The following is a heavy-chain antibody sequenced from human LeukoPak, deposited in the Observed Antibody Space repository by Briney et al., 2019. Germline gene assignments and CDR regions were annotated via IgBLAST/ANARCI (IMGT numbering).Heavy chain of an antibody. D-gene: IGHD2-2*01. CDR2: IYTSGST. J-gene: IGHJ3*02. V-gene: IGHV4-4*09. CDR3: ARQKCTSTSCLTKDAFDI. CDR1: GSISSHY. Sequence: SETLSLTCTVSGSISSHYWSWIRQPPGKGLEWIGYIYTSGSTNYNPSLKSRVTISVDTSKNQFSLDLSSVTAADTAVYYCARQKCTSTSCLTKDAFDIWGQGTMVTVSS.